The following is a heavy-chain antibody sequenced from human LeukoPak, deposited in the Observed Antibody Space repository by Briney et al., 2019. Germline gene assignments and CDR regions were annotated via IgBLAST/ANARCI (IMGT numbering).Heavy chain of an antibody. Sequence: ASVKVSCKASGYTFINYGITWVRQAPGQGLECMGWISAYNGNTNYAQRFQGRVTMTTDTSTSTAYMELRSLRSDDTAVYFCARGPYSYDSSGAFDIWGQGTMVTVSS. CDR2: ISAYNGNT. J-gene: IGHJ3*02. CDR3: ARGPYSYDSSGAFDI. CDR1: GYTFINYG. D-gene: IGHD3-22*01. V-gene: IGHV1-18*01.